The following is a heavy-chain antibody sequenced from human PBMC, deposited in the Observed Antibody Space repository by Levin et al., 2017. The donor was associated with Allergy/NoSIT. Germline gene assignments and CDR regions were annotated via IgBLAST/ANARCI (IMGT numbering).Heavy chain of an antibody. CDR1: GFTFSDYY. V-gene: IGHV3-11*05. Sequence: GGSLRLSCAASGFTFSDYYMSWIRQAPGKGLEWVSYISSSSSYTNYADSVKGRFTISRDNAKNSLYLQMNSLRAEDTAVYYCARGPIEALDHRFDYWGQGTLVTVSS. D-gene: IGHD1-14*01. CDR2: ISSSSSYT. J-gene: IGHJ4*02. CDR3: ARGPIEALDHRFDY.